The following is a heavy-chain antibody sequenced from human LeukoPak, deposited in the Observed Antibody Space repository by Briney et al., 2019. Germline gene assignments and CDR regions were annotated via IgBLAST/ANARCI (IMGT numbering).Heavy chain of an antibody. D-gene: IGHD5-18*01. CDR2: ISYSGST. CDR3: ARRRGYRNFDY. J-gene: IGHJ4*02. Sequence: PSETLSLTCTVSGGSISSHYWSWIRQPPGKGLEWIGYISYSGSTKYNPSLQSRVTISVDTSKNQFSLKLSSVTAADTAVYYCARRRGYRNFDYWGQGTLVTVSS. V-gene: IGHV4-59*11. CDR1: GGSISSHY.